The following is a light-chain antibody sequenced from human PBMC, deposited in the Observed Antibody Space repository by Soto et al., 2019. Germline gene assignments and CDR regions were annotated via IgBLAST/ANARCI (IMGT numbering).Light chain of an antibody. J-gene: IGLJ2*01. V-gene: IGLV2-8*01. CDR3: SSYAGSNIVV. CDR1: SSDVGGYNY. Sequence: QSALTQPPSASGSPGQSVTISCTGTSSDVGGYNYVSWYQQHPGKAPKLMIYEVSKRPSGVPDRFSGSKSGNTASLTVSGLQAEDEAEYYCSSYAGSNIVVFGGGTNLTVL. CDR2: EVS.